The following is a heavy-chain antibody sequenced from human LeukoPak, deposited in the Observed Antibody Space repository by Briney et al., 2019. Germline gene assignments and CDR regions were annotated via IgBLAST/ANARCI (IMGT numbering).Heavy chain of an antibody. CDR3: ATDSSSWNIFDS. CDR2: ITSTGFGK. CDR1: GFTFTTYI. V-gene: IGHV3-23*01. J-gene: IGHJ5*01. D-gene: IGHD6-13*01. Sequence: QAGGSLRLSCVASGFTFTTYIMAWVRQAPGKGLDWVSSITSTGFGKYYASSVKGRFTISRDNSKNTVLLQMDNLSDDDTAIYYCATDSSSWNIFDSWGQGTLVTVSS.